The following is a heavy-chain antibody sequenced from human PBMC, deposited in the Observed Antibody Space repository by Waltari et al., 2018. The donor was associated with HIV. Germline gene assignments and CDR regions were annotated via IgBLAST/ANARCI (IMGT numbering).Heavy chain of an antibody. CDR2: IHYSGST. J-gene: IGHJ4*02. CDR3: ARDNSGSNDY. Sequence: QVQLQESGPGLVKPSETLSLTCTVSGGSISSYYWSWIRQPPGKGLEWIGYIHYSGSTHYTPSLMRRVTISLDTSKNQFSLKLSSVTAADTAFYYCARDNSGSNDYWGQGTLVTVSS. V-gene: IGHV4-59*01. CDR1: GGSISSYY. D-gene: IGHD1-26*01.